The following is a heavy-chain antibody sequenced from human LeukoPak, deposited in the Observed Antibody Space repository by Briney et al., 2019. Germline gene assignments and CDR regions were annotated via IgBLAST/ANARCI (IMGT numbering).Heavy chain of an antibody. CDR1: GYTFTDYY. V-gene: IGHV1-69-2*01. CDR2: VDPEDGET. D-gene: IGHD6-19*01. J-gene: IGHJ4*02. CDR3: ATARYSSGWAFDY. Sequence: ASVKVSCKVSGYTFTDYYMHWVQQAPGKGLEWMGLVDPEDGETIYAEKFQGRVTITADTSTDTAYTELSSLRSEDTAVYYCATARYSSGWAFDYWGQGTLVTVSS.